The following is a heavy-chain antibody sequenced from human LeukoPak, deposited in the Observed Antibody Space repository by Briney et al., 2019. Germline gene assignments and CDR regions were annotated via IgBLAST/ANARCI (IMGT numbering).Heavy chain of an antibody. CDR2: IYYSGST. Sequence: SETLCLTCTVSGGSISSYYWSWIRQPPGKGLEWIGYIYYSGSTNYNPSLKSRVTISVDASKNQFSLKLSSVTAADTAVYYCAREGGIAARPFDYWGQGTLVTVSS. J-gene: IGHJ4*02. D-gene: IGHD6-6*01. CDR3: AREGGIAARPFDY. V-gene: IGHV4-59*01. CDR1: GGSISSYY.